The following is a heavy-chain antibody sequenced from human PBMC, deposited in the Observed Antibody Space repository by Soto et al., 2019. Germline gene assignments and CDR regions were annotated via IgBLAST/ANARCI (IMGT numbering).Heavy chain of an antibody. D-gene: IGHD2-15*01. J-gene: IGHJ4*02. Sequence: EVQLLESGGGLVQPGGSLRLSCAASGFTFSGFAMNWVRQAPGKGLEWVSSVDYTGGYTFYAASVKGRFTISRDNSKNMVYLELNVLRAEDTAVYYCAKRSGGYSEFDYWGQGTLVIVSS. V-gene: IGHV3-23*01. CDR1: GFTFSGFA. CDR2: VDYTGGYT. CDR3: AKRSGGYSEFDY.